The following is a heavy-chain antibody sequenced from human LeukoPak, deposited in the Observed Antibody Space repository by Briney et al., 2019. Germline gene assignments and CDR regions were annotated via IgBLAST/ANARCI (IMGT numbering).Heavy chain of an antibody. Sequence: SETLSLTCTVSGGSVSSGSYYWSWIRQPPGKGLEWIGYIYYSGTTNYNPSLKSRVTISVDTSKNQVSLRLSSVTAADTAVYYCARDGIAAAGFDYWGQGTLVTVSS. CDR3: ARDGIAAAGFDY. J-gene: IGHJ4*02. V-gene: IGHV4-61*01. D-gene: IGHD6-13*01. CDR2: IYYSGTT. CDR1: GGSVSSGSYY.